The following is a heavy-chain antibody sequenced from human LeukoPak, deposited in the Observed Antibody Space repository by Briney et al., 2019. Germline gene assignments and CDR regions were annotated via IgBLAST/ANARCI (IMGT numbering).Heavy chain of an antibody. J-gene: IGHJ4*02. CDR1: GDSISTSSYY. CDR3: ARPWGYCSGGSCPYYFDY. CDR2: IYYSGST. V-gene: IGHV4-39*01. Sequence: SETLSLTCSVSGDSISTSSYYWGWIRQPPGKGLEWIGTIYYSGSTYYNPSLTSRVTISVDTSKNQFSLKLSSVTAADTAVYYCARPWGYCSGGSCPYYFDYWGQGTLVTVSS. D-gene: IGHD2-15*01.